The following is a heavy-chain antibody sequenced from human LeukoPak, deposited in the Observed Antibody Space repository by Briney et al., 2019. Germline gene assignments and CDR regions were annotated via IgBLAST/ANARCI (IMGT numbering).Heavy chain of an antibody. Sequence: SGGSLRLSCAASGFTFSDYYMSWIRQAPGKGLEWVSYISSSGSTIYYADSVKGRFTISRDNAKNSLYLQMNSLRAEDTAVYYCARAQPLTYYYGSGSFIYMDVWGKGTTVTISS. D-gene: IGHD3-10*01. CDR3: ARAQPLTYYYGSGSFIYMDV. CDR2: ISSSGSTI. J-gene: IGHJ6*03. V-gene: IGHV3-11*01. CDR1: GFTFSDYY.